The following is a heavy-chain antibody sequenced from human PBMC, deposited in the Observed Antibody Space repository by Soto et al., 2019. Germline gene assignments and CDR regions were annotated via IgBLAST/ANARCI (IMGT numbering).Heavy chain of an antibody. CDR3: ARDLHDYGDSHFAY. J-gene: IGHJ4*02. V-gene: IGHV1-18*01. Sequence: QVQLVQSGAEVKKSGASMKVSCKASGYTFTHYGISCVRQAPGQGLEWMGWISTHNGNTNYAQKVQGRVTMTTDTSTNTAYMELRSLRSDDTAVYYCARDLHDYGDSHFAYWGQGTLVTVSS. CDR2: ISTHNGNT. D-gene: IGHD4-17*01. CDR1: GYTFTHYG.